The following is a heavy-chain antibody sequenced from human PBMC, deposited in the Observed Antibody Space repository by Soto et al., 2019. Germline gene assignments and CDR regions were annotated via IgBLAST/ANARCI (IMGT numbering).Heavy chain of an antibody. D-gene: IGHD3-22*01. J-gene: IGHJ5*02. CDR2: IYHSGKT. CDR1: GYSISSGYY. Sequence: PSETLSLTCVVSGYSISSGYYWAWVWQPPGKELEWIGSIYHSGKTYYKPSLRSRVTVSVDTSKNQFSMKLISVTAADTAVYYCARDKRVTMIGGWFDPWGQGTLVTVSS. V-gene: IGHV4-38-2*02. CDR3: ARDKRVTMIGGWFDP.